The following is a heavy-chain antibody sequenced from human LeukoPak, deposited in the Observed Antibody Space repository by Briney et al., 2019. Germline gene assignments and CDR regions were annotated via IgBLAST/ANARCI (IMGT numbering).Heavy chain of an antibody. J-gene: IGHJ4*02. V-gene: IGHV3-23*01. CDR1: GFIFRNFG. Sequence: AGGSLRLSCAASGFIFRNFGMSWVRQAPGKGLEWVSTIHGRNYYADSVKGRFTISRDDSRSTLFLQMDNLRAEDTAVYYRAKDQPADGYNTIWGQGTLVTVSS. CDR2: IHGRN. CDR3: AKDQPADGYNTI. D-gene: IGHD5-24*01.